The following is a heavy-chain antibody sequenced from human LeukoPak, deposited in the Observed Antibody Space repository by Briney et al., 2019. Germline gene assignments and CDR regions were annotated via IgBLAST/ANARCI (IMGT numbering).Heavy chain of an antibody. Sequence: GGSLRLSCAASGFTFSDYYMSWIRQAPGKGLEWVSYISSSGSTIYYADSVKGRFTISRDNAKNSLYLQMNSLRAEGTAVYYCARFGYYYDSSGYTSDYWGQGTLVTVSS. J-gene: IGHJ4*02. V-gene: IGHV3-11*01. CDR2: ISSSGSTI. D-gene: IGHD3-22*01. CDR3: ARFGYYYDSSGYTSDY. CDR1: GFTFSDYY.